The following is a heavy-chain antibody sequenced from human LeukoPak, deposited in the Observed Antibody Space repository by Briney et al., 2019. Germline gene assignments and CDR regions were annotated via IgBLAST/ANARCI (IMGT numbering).Heavy chain of an antibody. CDR3: ARAHPLLWFGELLHHYFDY. J-gene: IGHJ4*02. V-gene: IGHV1-18*01. D-gene: IGHD3-10*01. CDR2: ISAYNGNT. Sequence: ASVTVSCKASGYTFTSYGISWVRQAPGQGLEWMGWISAYNGNTNYAQKLRGRVTMTTDTSTSTAYMELRSLRSDDTAVYYCARAHPLLWFGELLHHYFDYWGQGTLVTVSS. CDR1: GYTFTSYG.